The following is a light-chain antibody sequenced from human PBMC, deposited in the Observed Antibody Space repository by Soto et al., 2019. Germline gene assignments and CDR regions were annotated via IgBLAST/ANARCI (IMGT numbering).Light chain of an antibody. J-gene: IGKJ3*01. CDR1: QSLLYTNGYNY. CDR3: MQSLQPPTT. CDR2: LGS. Sequence: DIVMTQSPLSLPVTPGEPASISCRSSQSLLYTNGYNYLDWYLQKPGQSPQLLIYLGSNRASGGTDGFSGSGSGTDFTLKISIVEAEDVGLYYCMQSLQPPTTFGPGTNVDIK. V-gene: IGKV2-28*01.